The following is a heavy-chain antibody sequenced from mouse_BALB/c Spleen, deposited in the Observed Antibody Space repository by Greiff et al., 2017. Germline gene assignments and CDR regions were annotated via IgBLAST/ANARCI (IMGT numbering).Heavy chain of an antibody. Sequence: QVQLQQPGAELVKPGASVKMSCKASGYTFTSYNMHWVKQTPGQGLEWIGAIYPGNGDTSYNQKFKGKATLTADKSSSTAYMQLSSLTSEDSAVYYCARGHYGSSTGFAYWGQGTLVTVSA. CDR2: IYPGNGDT. V-gene: IGHV1-12*01. CDR3: ARGHYGSSTGFAY. D-gene: IGHD1-1*01. CDR1: GYTFTSYN. J-gene: IGHJ3*01.